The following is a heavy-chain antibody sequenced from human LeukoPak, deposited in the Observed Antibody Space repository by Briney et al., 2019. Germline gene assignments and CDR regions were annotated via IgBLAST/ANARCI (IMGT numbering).Heavy chain of an antibody. CDR1: GFTFSSYW. CDR2: IKQDGSEK. CDR3: ARVGTGTDDAFDI. J-gene: IGHJ3*02. Sequence: GGSLRLSCAASGFTFSSYWMSWVRQAPGKGLEWVANIKQDGSEKYYVDSVKGRFTISRDNAKNSLYLQMNSLRAEDTAVYYCARVGTGTDDAFDIWGQGTMVTVSS. V-gene: IGHV3-7*01. D-gene: IGHD1-1*01.